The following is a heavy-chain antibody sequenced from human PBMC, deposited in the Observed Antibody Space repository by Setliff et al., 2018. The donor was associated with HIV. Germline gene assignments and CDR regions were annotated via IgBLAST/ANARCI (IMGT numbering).Heavy chain of an antibody. D-gene: IGHD3-3*01. V-gene: IGHV4-34*01. CDR3: ASVSDWSGYASGAFDI. J-gene: IGHJ3*02. Sequence: SETLSLTCAVYGGSFSGYYWSWIRQPPGKGLEWIGEINHSGSTNYNPSLKSRVTISVDTSKNQFSLKLSSVTAADTAVYYCASVSDWSGYASGAFDIWGQGTMVTV. CDR2: INHSGST. CDR1: GGSFSGYY.